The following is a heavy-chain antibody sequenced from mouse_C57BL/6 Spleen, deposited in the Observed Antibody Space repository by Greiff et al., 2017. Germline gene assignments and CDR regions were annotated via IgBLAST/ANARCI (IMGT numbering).Heavy chain of an antibody. CDR2: INPNNGGT. CDR1: GYTFTDYY. D-gene: IGHD4-1*01. J-gene: IGHJ2*01. V-gene: IGHV1-26*01. CDR3: ALTVFDY. Sequence: EVQLQQSGPELVKPGASVKISCKASGYTFTDYYMNWVKQSHGKSLEWIGDINPNNGGTSYNQKFKGKATLTVDKSSSTAYMELRSLTSEDSAVYYCALTVFDYWGQGTTLTVSA.